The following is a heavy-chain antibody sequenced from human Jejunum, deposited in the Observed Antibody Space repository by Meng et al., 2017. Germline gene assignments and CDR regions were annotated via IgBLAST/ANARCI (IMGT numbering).Heavy chain of an antibody. CDR1: GFTFSSYW. J-gene: IGHJ4*02. V-gene: IGHV3-74*01. Sequence: GESLMISCAASGFTFSSYWMHWVRQVPGKGLVWVSRINSDGSSTTYADSVKGRFTISRDNAKNKLYLQMNSLRAEDTAVYYCARVMRYSGSSWDYFDYWGQGTLVTVSS. CDR3: ARVMRYSGSSWDYFDY. D-gene: IGHD1-26*01. CDR2: INSDGSST.